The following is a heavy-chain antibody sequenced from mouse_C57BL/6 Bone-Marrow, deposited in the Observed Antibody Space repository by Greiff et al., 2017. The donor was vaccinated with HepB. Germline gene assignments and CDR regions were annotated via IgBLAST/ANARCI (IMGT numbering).Heavy chain of an antibody. V-gene: IGHV1-82*01. CDR1: GYAFSSSW. J-gene: IGHJ3*01. Sequence: QVQLKESGPELVKPGASVKISCKASGYAFSSSWMNWVKQRPGKGLEWIGRIYPGDGDTNYNGKFKGKATLTADKSSSTAYMQLSSLTSEDSAVYFCARWGFAWFAYWGQGTLVTVSA. CDR3: ARWGFAWFAY. CDR2: IYPGDGDT.